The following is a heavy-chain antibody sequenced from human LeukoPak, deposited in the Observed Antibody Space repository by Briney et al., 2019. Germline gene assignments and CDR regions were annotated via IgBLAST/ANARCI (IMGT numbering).Heavy chain of an antibody. CDR1: GFTFSSYS. CDR3: ARAPSHTAIFGVVIDLYYFDY. CDR2: ISSSSSYI. Sequence: GGSLRLSCAASGFTFSSYSMNWVRQAPGKGLEWVPSISSSSSYIYYADSVKGRFTISRDNAKNSLYLQMNSLRAEDTAVYYCARAPSHTAIFGVVIDLYYFDYWGQGTLVTVSS. V-gene: IGHV3-21*01. J-gene: IGHJ4*02. D-gene: IGHD3-3*01.